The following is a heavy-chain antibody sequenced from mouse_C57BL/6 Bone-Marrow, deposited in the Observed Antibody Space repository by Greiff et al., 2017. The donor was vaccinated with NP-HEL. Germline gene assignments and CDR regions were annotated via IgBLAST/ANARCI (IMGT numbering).Heavy chain of an antibody. CDR2: IDPENGDT. CDR3: TTLELTGTRGFAY. V-gene: IGHV14-4*01. Sequence: EVQLQQSGAELVRPGASVKLSCTASGFNIKDDYMHWVKQRPEQGLEWIGWIDPENGDTEYASKFQGKATITAYTSSNTAYLQLSSLTSEDTAVYYCTTLELTGTRGFAYWGQGTLVTVSA. CDR1: GFNIKDDY. J-gene: IGHJ3*01. D-gene: IGHD4-1*01.